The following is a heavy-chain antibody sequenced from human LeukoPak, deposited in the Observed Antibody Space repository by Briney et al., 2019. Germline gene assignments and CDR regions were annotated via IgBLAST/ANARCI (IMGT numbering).Heavy chain of an antibody. CDR3: AKAHGYSYGYAYY. D-gene: IGHD5-18*01. CDR2: ISGSGGST. V-gene: IGHV3-23*01. CDR1: GFTFSSYA. Sequence: PGGSLGLSCAASGFTFSSYAMSWVRQAPGKGLEWVSAISGSGGSTYYADSVKGRFTISRDNSKNTLYLQMNSLRAEDTAVYYCAKAHGYSYGYAYYWGQGTLVTVSS. J-gene: IGHJ4*02.